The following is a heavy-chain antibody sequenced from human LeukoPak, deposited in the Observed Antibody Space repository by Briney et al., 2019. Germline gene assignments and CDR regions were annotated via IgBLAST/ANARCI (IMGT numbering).Heavy chain of an antibody. J-gene: IGHJ3*02. Sequence: PSETLSLTCTISGDSISSSNYYWGWTRQPPGKGLEWFGSISYSGGTAYNPSLRSRVTISIDTSKNQFSLKLNSVTAADTAVYYCAREVEYYDSSGYRPHAFDIWGQGTVVTVSS. CDR3: AREVEYYDSSGYRPHAFDI. CDR1: GDSISSSNYY. V-gene: IGHV4-39*02. D-gene: IGHD3-22*01. CDR2: ISYSGGT.